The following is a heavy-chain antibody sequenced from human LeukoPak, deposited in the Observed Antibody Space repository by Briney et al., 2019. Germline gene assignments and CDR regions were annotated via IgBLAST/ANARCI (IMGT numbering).Heavy chain of an antibody. CDR3: AREWSEVGNAAFDI. J-gene: IGHJ3*02. V-gene: IGHV3-33*08. CDR1: GFTFSSYD. Sequence: PGGSLRLSCAASGFTFSSYDMHWVRQAPGKGLEWVAVIWYDGSNKYYADSVKGRFTISRDNTNNTVFLQVNSLRGEDTAIYYCAREWSEVGNAAFDIWGQGTLVTVSS. D-gene: IGHD2-21*01. CDR2: IWYDGSNK.